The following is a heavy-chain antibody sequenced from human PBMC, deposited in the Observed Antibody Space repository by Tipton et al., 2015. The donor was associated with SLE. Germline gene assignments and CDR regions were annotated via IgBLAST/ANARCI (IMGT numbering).Heavy chain of an antibody. Sequence: SLRLSCAASGFSFSTYWMHWVRQAPGKGLVWVAHINSDGRATTYADSVSGRFTISRDNAKNTLYLQMNSLRDEDTAVYYCARTNYPHYFDAWGQGSLVTVSS. J-gene: IGHJ4*02. CDR3: ARTNYPHYFDA. D-gene: IGHD1-7*01. CDR2: INSDGRAT. CDR1: GFSFSTYW. V-gene: IGHV3-74*01.